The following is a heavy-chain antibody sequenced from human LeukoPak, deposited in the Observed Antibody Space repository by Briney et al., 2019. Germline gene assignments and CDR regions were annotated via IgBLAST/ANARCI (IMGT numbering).Heavy chain of an antibody. CDR1: GLTFSTYD. J-gene: IGHJ3*01. CDR2: NGKGGDT. Sequence: GGCLRLSCAAPGLTFSTYDMHWGRQATGEGLEWVSGNGKGGDTYYIGSVKGRFTISRENAKNSLYLQMNSLRSGDTAVYYCARGGYSGFDVWGQGTVVTVS. CDR3: ARGGYSGFDV. D-gene: IGHD5-12*01. V-gene: IGHV3-13*04.